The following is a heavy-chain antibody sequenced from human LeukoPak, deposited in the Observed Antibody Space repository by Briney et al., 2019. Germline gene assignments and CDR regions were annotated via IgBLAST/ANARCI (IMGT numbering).Heavy chain of an antibody. J-gene: IGHJ6*04. V-gene: IGHV4-4*02. D-gene: IGHD2-2*01. CDR1: GGSISSSNW. CDR3: ARGGSTSLYYYYGMDV. Sequence: SGTLSLTCAVSGGSISSSNWWSWVHQPPGKGLEWIGEIYHSGSTNYNPSLKSRVTISVDKSKNQFSLKLSSVTAADTAVYYCARGGSTSLYYYYGMDVWGKGTTVTVSS. CDR2: IYHSGST.